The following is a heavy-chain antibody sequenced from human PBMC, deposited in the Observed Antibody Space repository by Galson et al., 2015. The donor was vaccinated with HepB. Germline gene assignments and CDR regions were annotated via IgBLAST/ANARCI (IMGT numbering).Heavy chain of an antibody. CDR1: GGSFSGYY. J-gene: IGHJ3*02. CDR3: ARDPGIAAAGYAFDI. V-gene: IGHV4-34*01. CDR2: INHSGST. Sequence: ETLSLTCAVYGGSFSGYYWSWIRQPPGKGLEWIGEINHSGSTNYNPSLKSRVTISVDTSKNQFSLKLSSVTAADTAVYYCARDPGIAAAGYAFDIWGQGTMVTVSS. D-gene: IGHD6-13*01.